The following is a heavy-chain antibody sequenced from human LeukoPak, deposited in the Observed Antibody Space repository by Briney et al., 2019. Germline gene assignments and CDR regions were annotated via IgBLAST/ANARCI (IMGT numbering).Heavy chain of an antibody. CDR2: ITSDGSST. D-gene: IGHD6-13*01. CDR1: GFTFSSYW. Sequence: PGGSLRLSCAASGFTFSSYWMRWVRQAPGKGLVWVSRITSDGSSTSYADSVEGRFTISRDNAKNTLYLQMNSLRAEDTAVYYCARLASAAGPFWGQGTLVTVSS. J-gene: IGHJ4*02. V-gene: IGHV3-74*01. CDR3: ARLASAAGPF.